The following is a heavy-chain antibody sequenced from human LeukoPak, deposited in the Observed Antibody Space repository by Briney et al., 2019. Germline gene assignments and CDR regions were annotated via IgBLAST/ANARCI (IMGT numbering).Heavy chain of an antibody. CDR1: GSSITSVSHY. J-gene: IGHJ4*02. Sequence: SETLSLTCTISGSSITSVSHYWGWIRQPPGKGLEWIGDIYYTGSTYYSPSLRSRVAMSVHTSENQFSLRLNSVTAVDTAVYYCARRWGNIVGVTYEYWGQGTLVTVSS. D-gene: IGHD3-16*01. CDR3: ARRWGNIVGVTYEY. CDR2: IYYTGST. V-gene: IGHV4-39*01.